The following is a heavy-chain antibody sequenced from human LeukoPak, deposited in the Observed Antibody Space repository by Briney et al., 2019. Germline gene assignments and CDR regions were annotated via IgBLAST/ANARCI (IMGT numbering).Heavy chain of an antibody. CDR3: ARKGLRLGELSLSWFDP. Sequence: ASVKVSCKASGYTFTGYYMHWVRQALGQGLEWMGWINPNSGGTNYAQKFQGRVTMTRDTSISTAYMELSRLRSDDTAVYYCARKGLRLGELSLSWFDPWGQGTLVTVSS. J-gene: IGHJ5*02. CDR1: GYTFTGYY. D-gene: IGHD3-16*02. V-gene: IGHV1-2*02. CDR2: INPNSGGT.